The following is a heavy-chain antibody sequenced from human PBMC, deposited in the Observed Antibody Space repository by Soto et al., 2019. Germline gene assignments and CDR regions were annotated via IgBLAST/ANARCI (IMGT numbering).Heavy chain of an antibody. V-gene: IGHV1-18*01. CDR1: GYTFTSYG. CDR3: ARDQVKIYYYYGMDV. CDR2: ISAYNGNT. Sequence: ASVKVSCKASGYTFTSYGISWVRQAPGQGLEWMGWISAYNGNTNYAQKLQGRVTMTTDTSTSTAYMELRSLRSDDTAVYYCARDQVKIYYYYGMDVWGQGATVTVSS. J-gene: IGHJ6*02.